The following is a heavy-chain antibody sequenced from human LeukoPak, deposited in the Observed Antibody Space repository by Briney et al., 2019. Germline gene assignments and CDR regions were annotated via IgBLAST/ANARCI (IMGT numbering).Heavy chain of an antibody. CDR3: ARDPDPRGTVVTPDFDY. CDR2: INTNTGNP. CDR1: GYTFTSYA. J-gene: IGHJ4*02. D-gene: IGHD4-23*01. Sequence: GASVKVSCKASGYTFTSYAMNWVRQAPGQGLEWMGWINTNTGNPTYAQGFTGRFVFSLDTSVSTAYLQISSLKAEDTAVYYCARDPDPRGTVVTPDFDYWGQGTLVTVSS. V-gene: IGHV7-4-1*02.